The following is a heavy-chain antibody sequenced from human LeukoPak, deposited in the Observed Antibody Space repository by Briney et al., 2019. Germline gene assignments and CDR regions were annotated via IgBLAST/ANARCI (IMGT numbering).Heavy chain of an antibody. CDR3: ARTYCSSTSCYLGYDAFDI. CDR1: GFTVSSNY. Sequence: GGSLRLSCAASGFTVSSNYMSWVRQAPGKGLEWVSVIYSGGSTYYADSVKGRFTISRDNSKNTLYLQMNSLRAEDTAVYYCARTYCSSTSCYLGYDAFDIWGQGTMVTVSS. V-gene: IGHV3-66*01. J-gene: IGHJ3*02. CDR2: IYSGGST. D-gene: IGHD2-2*01.